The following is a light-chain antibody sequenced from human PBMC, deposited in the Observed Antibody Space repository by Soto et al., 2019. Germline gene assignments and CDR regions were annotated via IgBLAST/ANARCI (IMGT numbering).Light chain of an antibody. J-gene: IGLJ2*01. CDR3: RPYAGTGNYLV. CDR2: EGT. CDR1: SSDVGSYNL. Sequence: QSALTQPASVSGSPGQSITISCTGTSSDVGSYNLVSWYQQHPGKAPKLMIYEGTKRPSGVSNRFSGSKSGNTASLTISGLQAEEQADYYCRPYAGTGNYLVFRRRTKPTVL. V-gene: IGLV2-23*01.